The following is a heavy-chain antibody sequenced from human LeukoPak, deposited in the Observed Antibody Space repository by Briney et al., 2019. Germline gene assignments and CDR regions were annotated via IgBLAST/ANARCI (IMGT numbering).Heavy chain of an antibody. V-gene: IGHV3-74*01. CDR3: ARALPYGGYLPLDY. J-gene: IGHJ4*02. CDR1: GFTLSSYW. CDR2: INSDRSST. Sequence: GGSLRLSCAASGFTLSSYWMYWVRQAPGKGLVWVSRINSDRSSTSYADSVKGRFSISRDNAKNTLYLQMNSLRAEDTAVYYCARALPYGGYLPLDYWGQGTLVTVSS. D-gene: IGHD5-12*01.